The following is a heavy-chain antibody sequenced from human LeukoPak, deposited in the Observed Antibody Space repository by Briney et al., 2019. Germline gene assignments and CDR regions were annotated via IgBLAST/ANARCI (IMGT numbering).Heavy chain of an antibody. D-gene: IGHD6-13*01. CDR2: IRYNGNNQ. V-gene: IGHV3-30*02. CDR1: GFTFNNYG. J-gene: IGHJ5*02. CDR3: AKGVQQLGLNWLDP. Sequence: GSLLLSCSASGFTFNNYGMHWVRQAPGKGLEGVAFIRYNGNNQYYADSVKGRFTISRDNSKNTLSLQMNSLRAEDTAVYYCAKGVQQLGLNWLDPWGQGTLVTVSS.